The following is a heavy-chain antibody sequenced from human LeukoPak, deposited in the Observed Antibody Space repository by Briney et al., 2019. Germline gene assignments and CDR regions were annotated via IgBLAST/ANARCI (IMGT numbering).Heavy chain of an antibody. CDR3: GKAFPPLRVAAAGDY. CDR2: ISYMGDHR. D-gene: IGHD6-25*01. Sequence: GESLRLSCTASGFTFSDCDMNWFRQAPGKGLQWVSSISYMGDHRYYADSAKGRFTISRDNAKNSLYLQMDNLRADDTAVYYCGKAFPPLRVAAAGDYWGQGTLVTVSS. CDR1: GFTFSDCD. V-gene: IGHV3-21*06. J-gene: IGHJ4*02.